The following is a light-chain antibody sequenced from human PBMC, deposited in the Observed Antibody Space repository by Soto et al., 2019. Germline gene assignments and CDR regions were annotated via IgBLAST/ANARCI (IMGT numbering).Light chain of an antibody. CDR2: DVS. J-gene: IGLJ1*01. Sequence: QSALTQPRSVSGSPGQSVTSSCTGTSSDFGGYNYVSWYQQYPGKAPKLIIYDVSKRPSGVPDRFSGSKSGNTASLTISGLQAADDADYYCCSYAGRYTFYVFGTGTKVTVL. V-gene: IGLV2-11*01. CDR1: SSDFGGYNY. CDR3: CSYAGRYTFYV.